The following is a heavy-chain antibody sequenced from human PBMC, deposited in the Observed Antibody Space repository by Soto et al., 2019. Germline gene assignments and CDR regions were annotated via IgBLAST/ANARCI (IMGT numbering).Heavy chain of an antibody. CDR1: GGSISSGGDY. J-gene: IGHJ3*02. CDR3: SRVEGGTATTVGHAFDI. Sequence: SETLSLTCTVSGGSISSGGDYWSWIRQHPGKGLEWIGEMYHSGGTYYNPSLKSRVTISVDTSKNQFSLKMSSVTAADTALYYCSRVEGGTATTVGHAFDIWGPGTMVTVSS. CDR2: MYHSGGT. D-gene: IGHD1-1*01. V-gene: IGHV4-31*03.